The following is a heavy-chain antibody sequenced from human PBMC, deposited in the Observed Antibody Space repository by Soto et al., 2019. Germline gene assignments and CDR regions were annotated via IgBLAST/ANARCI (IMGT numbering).Heavy chain of an antibody. J-gene: IGHJ4*02. V-gene: IGHV1-69*06. CDR2: IIPIFGTA. CDR3: ARSYYDSSGYESYFDY. CDR1: GGPFSSYA. D-gene: IGHD3-22*01. Sequence: SSVKVSCKASGGPFSSYAISWVRQAPGQGLEWMGGIIPIFGTANYAQKFQGRVTITADKSTSTAYMELSSLRSEDTAVYYCARSYYDSSGYESYFDYWGQGPLVTVSS.